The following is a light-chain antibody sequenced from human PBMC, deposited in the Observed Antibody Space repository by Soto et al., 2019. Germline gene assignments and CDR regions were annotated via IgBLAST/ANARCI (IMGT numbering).Light chain of an antibody. CDR2: EVV. CDR3: KSYVGSNTYV. J-gene: IGLJ1*01. V-gene: IGLV2-8*01. Sequence: QSVLAQPPSASGSPGQSVTISCTGTKSDIDVYDFVSWYQHHPGKAPRLIIYEVVQRPSGVPDRFSGSKSGNTASLTVSGLQAADEADYFCKSYVGSNTYVFGSGTKVTV. CDR1: KSDIDVYDF.